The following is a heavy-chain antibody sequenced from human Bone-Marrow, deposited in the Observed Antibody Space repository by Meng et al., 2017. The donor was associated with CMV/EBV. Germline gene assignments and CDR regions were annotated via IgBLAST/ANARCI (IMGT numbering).Heavy chain of an antibody. CDR2: INPNSGGT. D-gene: IGHD6-19*01. Sequence: ASVKVSCKASGYTFTGYDMHWVRQAPGQGLEWMGWINPNSGGTNYAQKFQGRVTMTRDTSISTAYMELSRLRSDGTAVYYCARDLKQWLGQGMTIDYWGQGTLVTVSS. CDR1: GYTFTGYD. V-gene: IGHV1-2*02. CDR3: ARDLKQWLGQGMTIDY. J-gene: IGHJ4*02.